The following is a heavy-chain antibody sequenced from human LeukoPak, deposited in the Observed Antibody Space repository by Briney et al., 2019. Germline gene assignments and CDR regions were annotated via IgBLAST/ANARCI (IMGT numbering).Heavy chain of an antibody. J-gene: IGHJ4*02. CDR1: GFTFSSYS. Sequence: GGSLRLSWAASGFTFSSYSMNWVSQAPGKGREWVSSISSSSSYIYYADSVKGRFTISRDNAKNSVYMQMNSLRAEDTAVYYCARDLRSYFDYWGQGTLVTVSS. CDR3: ARDLRSYFDY. CDR2: ISSSSSYI. V-gene: IGHV3-21*01.